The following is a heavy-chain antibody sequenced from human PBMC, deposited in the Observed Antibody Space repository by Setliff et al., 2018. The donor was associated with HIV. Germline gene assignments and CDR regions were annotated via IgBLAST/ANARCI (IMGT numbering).Heavy chain of an antibody. CDR3: ARDVPRYSVSGGYLNY. V-gene: IGHV3-74*01. CDR2: INSDDSTT. CDR1: GFTFSSSW. Sequence: SLRLSCAASGFTFSSSWMHWVRQAPGKGLVWVSRINSDDSTTSYADSVKGRFTISRDNAKNTLYLQMNSLRAEDTAVYYCARDVPRYSVSGGYLNYWGQGTPVTVSS. D-gene: IGHD2-21*02. J-gene: IGHJ4*02.